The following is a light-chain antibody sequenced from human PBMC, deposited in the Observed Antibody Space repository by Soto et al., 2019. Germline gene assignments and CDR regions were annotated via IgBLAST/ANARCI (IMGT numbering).Light chain of an antibody. CDR3: SSYTSSSTVV. CDR1: SSDVGSYNH. CDR2: DVT. J-gene: IGLJ2*01. V-gene: IGLV2-14*01. Sequence: QSVLTQPASVSGSPGQSITISCIGTSSDVGSYNHVSWYQQYPGKAPKQMIYDVTNRPSGVSNRFSGSKSGNTASLTISGLQAEDEADYYRSSYTSSSTVVFVGGTKLTVL.